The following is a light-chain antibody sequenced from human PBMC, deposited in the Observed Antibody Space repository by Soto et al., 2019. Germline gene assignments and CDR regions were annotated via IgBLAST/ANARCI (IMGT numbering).Light chain of an antibody. CDR1: QNILYNSNNKKY. CDR2: WAS. CDR3: QQYYNPPWT. J-gene: IGKJ1*01. V-gene: IGKV4-1*01. Sequence: DIVMTQSPDSLAVSLGERATINCKSSQNILYNSNNKKYLAWFQQKAGQPPKLLINWASTRESGVPDRFSGSGSGTDFTLTISSLQAEDVAVYYCQQYYNPPWTFGQGTKVEIK.